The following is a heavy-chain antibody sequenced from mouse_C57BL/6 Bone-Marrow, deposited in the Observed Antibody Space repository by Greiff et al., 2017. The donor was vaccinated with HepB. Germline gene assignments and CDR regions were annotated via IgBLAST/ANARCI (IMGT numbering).Heavy chain of an antibody. CDR2: ISSGSSTI. CDR1: GFTFSDYG. J-gene: IGHJ2*01. V-gene: IGHV5-17*01. D-gene: IGHD1-1*01. CDR3: ARRTTGPNHFDY. Sequence: EVKVVESGGGLVKPGGSLKLSCAASGFTFSDYGMHWVRQAPEKGLEWVAYISSGSSTIYYADTVKGRFTISRDNAKNTLFLQMTSLRSEDTAMYYCARRTTGPNHFDYWGQGTTLTVSS.